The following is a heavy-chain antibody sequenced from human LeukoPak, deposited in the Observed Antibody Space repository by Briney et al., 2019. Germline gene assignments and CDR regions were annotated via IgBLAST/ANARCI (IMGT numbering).Heavy chain of an antibody. Sequence: TGGSLRLSCAASGFTVSSNYMSWVRQAPGKGLEWVSVIYSGGSTYYADSVKGRFTISRDNSKNTLYLQMNSLRAEDTAVYYCARYIVATTHFDYWGQGTLVTVSS. CDR2: IYSGGST. CDR3: ARYIVATTHFDY. J-gene: IGHJ4*02. V-gene: IGHV3-66*01. D-gene: IGHD5-12*01. CDR1: GFTVSSNY.